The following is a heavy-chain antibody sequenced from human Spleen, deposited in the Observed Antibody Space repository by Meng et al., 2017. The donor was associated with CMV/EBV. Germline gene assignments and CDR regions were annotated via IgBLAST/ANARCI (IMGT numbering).Heavy chain of an antibody. CDR1: GFTFSSYE. Sequence: GGSLRLSCAASGFTFSSYEMNWGRKAPGKGLEWVSYISSSGSTIYYADSVKGRFTISRDNAKNSMYLQMNSLRAEDTAVYYCARAVSGSYFVRGAVSDYWGQGTLVTVSS. D-gene: IGHD1-26*01. J-gene: IGHJ4*02. V-gene: IGHV3-48*03. CDR2: ISSSGSTI. CDR3: ARAVSGSYFVRGAVSDY.